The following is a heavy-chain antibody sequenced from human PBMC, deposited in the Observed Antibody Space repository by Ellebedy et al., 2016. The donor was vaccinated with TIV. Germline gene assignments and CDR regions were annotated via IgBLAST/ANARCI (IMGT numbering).Heavy chain of an antibody. J-gene: IGHJ4*02. D-gene: IGHD3-10*01. V-gene: IGHV3-74*01. CDR1: GFTFSNYW. CDR3: ARVSRFSGDY. Sequence: GESLKISCVASGFTFSNYWMQWVRQAPGKGLVWVSRINRDGSGTSYADSVKGRFTVSRDNAKNTLYLQMNSLRAEDTAVYYCARVSRFSGDYWGQGTLVTVSS. CDR2: INRDGSGT.